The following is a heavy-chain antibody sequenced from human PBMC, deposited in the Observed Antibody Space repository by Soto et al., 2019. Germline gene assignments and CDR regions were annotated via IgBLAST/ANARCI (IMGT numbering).Heavy chain of an antibody. V-gene: IGHV3-33*01. D-gene: IGHD2-2*01. Sequence: PGESLKISCAASGFSFSIYGMHWVRQAPGKGLEWVAVIWYDGSNKYYADSVKGRFTISKDNSKNMLYLQMNGLRAEDTAIYYCASRSPALDYWGQGTL. CDR1: GFSFSIYG. CDR3: ASRSPALDY. CDR2: IWYDGSNK. J-gene: IGHJ4*02.